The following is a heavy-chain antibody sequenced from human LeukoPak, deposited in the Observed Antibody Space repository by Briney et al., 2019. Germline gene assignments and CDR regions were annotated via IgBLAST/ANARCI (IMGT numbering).Heavy chain of an antibody. J-gene: IGHJ4*02. CDR1: GFTVSSNS. CDR2: IYSDNT. Sequence: GGSLRLSCTVSGFTVSSNSMSWGRQAPGKGLEWVSFIYSDNTHYSDSVKGRFTICRDNSKNTLYLQMNSLRAEDTAVYYCARRAGAYSHPYDYWGQGTLVTVSS. V-gene: IGHV3-53*01. D-gene: IGHD4/OR15-4a*01. CDR3: ARRAGAYSHPYDY.